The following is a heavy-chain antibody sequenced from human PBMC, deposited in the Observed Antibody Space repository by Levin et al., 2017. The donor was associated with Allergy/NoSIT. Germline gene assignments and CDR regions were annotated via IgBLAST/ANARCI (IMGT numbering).Heavy chain of an antibody. V-gene: IGHV3-23*01. CDR1: GFTFRTYA. CDR3: ARDRMPGDY. CDR2: ISGSGGST. J-gene: IGHJ4*02. Sequence: GGSLRLSCVASGFTFRTYAMHWVRQAPGKGLEWVSSISGSGGSTYYADSVKGRFTISRDNSKNTLYLQVNSLRVEDTAVYYCARDRMPGDYWGQGILVTVSS. D-gene: IGHD1-14*01.